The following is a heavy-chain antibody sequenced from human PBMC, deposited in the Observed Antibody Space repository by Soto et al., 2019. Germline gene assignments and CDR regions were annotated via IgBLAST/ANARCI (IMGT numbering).Heavy chain of an antibody. CDR3: ARRGGYCTNGVCWGWFDP. D-gene: IGHD2-8*01. CDR1: GGSISSSSYY. Sequence: SETLSLTCTVSGGSISSSSYYWGWIRQPPGKGLEWIGSIYYSGSTYYNPSLKSRVTISVDTSKNQFSLKLSSVTAADTAVYYCARRGGYCTNGVCWGWFDPWGQGTLVTVSS. V-gene: IGHV4-39*01. J-gene: IGHJ5*02. CDR2: IYYSGST.